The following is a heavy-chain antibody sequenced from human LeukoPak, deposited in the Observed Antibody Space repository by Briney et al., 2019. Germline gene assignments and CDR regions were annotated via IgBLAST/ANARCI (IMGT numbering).Heavy chain of an antibody. CDR3: ASKSTDHGELRFDY. D-gene: IGHD4-17*01. Sequence: SETLSHTCTISGDSTNTFFWSWIRQPPGKGLEWIGYIYYTGTTNYNPSLKSRITISVDTSKNQFSLKVNSVTAADTGVYYCASKSTDHGELRFDYWGQGTLVTVSS. CDR2: IYYTGTT. V-gene: IGHV4-59*01. CDR1: GDSTNTFF. J-gene: IGHJ4*02.